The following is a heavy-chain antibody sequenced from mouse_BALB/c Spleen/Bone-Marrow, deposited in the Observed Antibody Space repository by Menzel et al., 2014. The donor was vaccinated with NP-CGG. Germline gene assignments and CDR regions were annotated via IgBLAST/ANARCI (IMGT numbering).Heavy chain of an antibody. CDR2: IYPGDGST. CDR3: ARRANYWYFDV. D-gene: IGHD3-3*01. J-gene: IGHJ1*01. CDR1: GYTFTSYD. V-gene: IGHV1S56*01. Sequence: SCKASGYTFTSYDLNWVKQRPGQGLEWIGWIYPGDGSTKYNEKFKGKAALTADNSSSTAYMQLSSLTSENSAVYFCARRANYWYFDVWGAGTTVTVSS.